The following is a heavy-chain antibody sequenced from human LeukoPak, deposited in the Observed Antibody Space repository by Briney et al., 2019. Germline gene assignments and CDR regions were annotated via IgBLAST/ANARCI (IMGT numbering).Heavy chain of an antibody. V-gene: IGHV3-7*01. CDR2: INQEGSEE. Sequence: GGSLRLSCAASGFPFSSYWMTWVRQAPGKGLEWVANINQEGSEEYYVDSVKGRFTISRDNAKNSLYLQMNSLRAEDTAVYYCARVVQVGYCSSTSCYGDNWFDPWGQGTLVTVSS. CDR3: ARVVQVGYCSSTSCYGDNWFDP. D-gene: IGHD2-2*01. CDR1: GFPFSSYW. J-gene: IGHJ5*02.